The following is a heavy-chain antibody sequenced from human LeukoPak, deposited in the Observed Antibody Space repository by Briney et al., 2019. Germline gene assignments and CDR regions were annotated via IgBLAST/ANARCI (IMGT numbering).Heavy chain of an antibody. CDR2: ISAYNGNT. CDR3: AREGGWDYYGSGSYDDY. J-gene: IGHJ4*02. V-gene: IGHV1-18*01. CDR1: GYTFTSYG. D-gene: IGHD3-10*01. Sequence: ASVKVSCKASGYTFTSYGISWVRQAPGQGLEWMGWISAYNGNTNYAQKLQGRVTMTTDTSTSTAYMELRSLRSDDTAVYYCAREGGWDYYGSGSYDDYWGQGTLVTVSS.